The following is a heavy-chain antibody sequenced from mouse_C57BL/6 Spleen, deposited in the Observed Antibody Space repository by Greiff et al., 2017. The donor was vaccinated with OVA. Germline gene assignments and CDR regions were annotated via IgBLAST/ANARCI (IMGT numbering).Heavy chain of an antibody. Sequence: DVMLVESGGGLVQSGRSLRLSCATSGFTFSDFYMEWVRQAPGKGLEWIAASRNKANDYTTEYSASVKGRFIVSRDTSQSILYLQMNALRAEDTAIYYCARYDGYYAMDYWGQGTSVTVSS. CDR2: SRNKANDYTT. J-gene: IGHJ4*01. CDR3: ARYDGYYAMDY. CDR1: GFTFSDFY. V-gene: IGHV7-1*01.